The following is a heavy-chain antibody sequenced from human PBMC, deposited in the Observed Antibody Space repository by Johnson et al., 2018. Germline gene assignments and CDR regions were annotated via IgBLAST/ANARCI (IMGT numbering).Heavy chain of an antibody. V-gene: IGHV1-69*12. Sequence: QVQLVQSGAEVKKPGSSVKVSCKASGGTFSSYAISWVRQAPGQGLEWMGGIIPIFGTANYAQKFQGRVTITADESPSTAYMELSSLRSEDTAVYYGARRPTVVTPGAFDIWGQGTMVTVSS. CDR3: ARRPTVVTPGAFDI. D-gene: IGHD4-23*01. J-gene: IGHJ3*02. CDR2: IIPIFGTA. CDR1: GGTFSSYA.